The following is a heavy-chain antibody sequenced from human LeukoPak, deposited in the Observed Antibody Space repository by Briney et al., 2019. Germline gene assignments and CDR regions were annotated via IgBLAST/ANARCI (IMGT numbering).Heavy chain of an antibody. V-gene: IGHV3-30*04. CDR3: ARDNCGSTSCYHGY. D-gene: IGHD2-2*01. Sequence: GRSLRLSCAASGFTFSSYAMHWVRQAPGKGLEWVAVISYDGSNKYYAGSVKGRFTISRDNSKNTLYLQMNSLRAEDTAVYYCARDNCGSTSCYHGYWGQGTLVTVSS. J-gene: IGHJ4*02. CDR1: GFTFSSYA. CDR2: ISYDGSNK.